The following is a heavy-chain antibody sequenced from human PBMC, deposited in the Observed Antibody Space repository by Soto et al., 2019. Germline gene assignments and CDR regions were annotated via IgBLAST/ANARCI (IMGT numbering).Heavy chain of an antibody. V-gene: IGHV3-9*01. Sequence: GGSLRLSCAASGFTFDDYAMHWVRQAPGKGLEWVSVISWNSDNVGYADSVKGRFTISRDNAKNSLYLQMNSLRPEDTALYYCAKETGNWNDGTSYYFDYWGQGTLVTVSS. CDR1: GFTFDDYA. CDR2: ISWNSDNV. J-gene: IGHJ4*02. CDR3: AKETGNWNDGTSYYFDY. D-gene: IGHD1-1*01.